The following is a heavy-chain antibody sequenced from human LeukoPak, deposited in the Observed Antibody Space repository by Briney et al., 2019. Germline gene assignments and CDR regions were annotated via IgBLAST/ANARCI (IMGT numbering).Heavy chain of an antibody. J-gene: IGHJ4*02. CDR1: GGSISSYY. CDR2: IYYSGST. D-gene: IGHD6-6*01. V-gene: IGHV4-59*01. Sequence: SETLSLTCTVSGGSISSYYWSWVRQPPGKGLEWIGYIYYSGSTNYNPSLKSRVTISVDTSKNQFSLKLSSVTAADTAVYYCAGIDYQAVRWGQGTLVTVSS. CDR3: AGIDYQAVR.